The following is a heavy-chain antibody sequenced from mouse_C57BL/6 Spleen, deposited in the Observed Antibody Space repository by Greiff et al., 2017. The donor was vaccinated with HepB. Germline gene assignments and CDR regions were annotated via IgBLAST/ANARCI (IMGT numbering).Heavy chain of an antibody. CDR2: IYPGDGDT. J-gene: IGHJ2*01. CDR1: GYAFSSYW. D-gene: IGHD1-1*01. Sequence: HVQLQQSGAELVKPGASVKISCKASGYAFSSYWMNWVKQRPGKGLEWIGQIYPGDGDTNYNGKFKGKATLTADKSSSTAYMQLSSLTSEDSAVYFCASPITTVVATPGNYWGQGTTLTVSS. CDR3: ASPITTVVATPGNY. V-gene: IGHV1-80*01.